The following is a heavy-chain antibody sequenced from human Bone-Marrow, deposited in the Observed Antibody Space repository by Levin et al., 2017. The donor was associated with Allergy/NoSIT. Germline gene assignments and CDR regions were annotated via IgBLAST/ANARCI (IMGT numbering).Heavy chain of an antibody. CDR2: IYSGGST. V-gene: IGHV3-53*01. CDR3: ATLEGLWFGELLGMDV. Sequence: PGESLKISCAASGFSVSSNYMSWVRQAPGKGLEWVSVIYSGGSTYYADSVKGRFTISRDNSKNTLYLQMNSLRAEDTAVYYCATLEGLWFGELLGMDVWGQGTTVTVSS. D-gene: IGHD3-10*01. J-gene: IGHJ6*02. CDR1: GFSVSSNY.